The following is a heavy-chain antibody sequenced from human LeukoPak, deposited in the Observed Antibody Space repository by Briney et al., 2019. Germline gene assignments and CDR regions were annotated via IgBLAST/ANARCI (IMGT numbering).Heavy chain of an antibody. CDR3: TTDLQHSKYNWFDP. J-gene: IGHJ5*02. CDR1: GFPFSNHA. Sequence: PGRSLRLSCAASGFPFSNHAMSSVRQAPGRGRGWVGRIKSKTDGGTTDYAAPVKGRFTISRDDSKNTLYLQMNSLKTEDTAVYYCTTDLQHSKYNWFDPWGQGTLVTVSS. CDR2: IKSKTDGGTT. D-gene: IGHD4-11*01. V-gene: IGHV3-15*01.